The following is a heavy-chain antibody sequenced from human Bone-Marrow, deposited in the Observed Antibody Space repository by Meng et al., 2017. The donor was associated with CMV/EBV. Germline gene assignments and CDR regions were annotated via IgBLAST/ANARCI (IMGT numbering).Heavy chain of an antibody. J-gene: IGHJ6*02. Sequence: ASVKVSCKASGYTFTGYYMHWVRQAPGQGLEWMGWINPNSGGTNYAQKFQGRVTMTRDTSISTAYMDLIRLTSDDTAIYSCARGGLGHYYYGLDVWGQGNTVTVSS. CDR2: INPNSGGT. CDR1: GYTFTGYY. V-gene: IGHV1-2*02. CDR3: ARGGLGHYYYGLDV.